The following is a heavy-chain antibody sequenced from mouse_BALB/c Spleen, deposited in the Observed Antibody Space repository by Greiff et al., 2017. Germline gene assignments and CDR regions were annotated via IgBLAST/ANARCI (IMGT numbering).Heavy chain of an antibody. J-gene: IGHJ3*01. CDR1: GYTFTSYV. D-gene: IGHD2-14*01. V-gene: IGHV1-14*01. CDR2: INPYNDGT. Sequence: VQLQQSGPELVKPGASVKMSCKASGYTFTSYVMHWVKQKPGQGLEWIGYINPYNDGTKYNEKFKGKATLTSDKSSSTAYMELSSLTSEDSAVYYCARGNYRYDGTWFAYWGQGTLVTVSA. CDR3: ARGNYRYDGTWFAY.